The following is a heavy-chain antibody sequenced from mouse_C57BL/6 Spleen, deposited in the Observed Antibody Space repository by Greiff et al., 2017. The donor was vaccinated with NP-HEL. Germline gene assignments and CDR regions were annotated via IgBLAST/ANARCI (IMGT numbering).Heavy chain of an antibody. CDR3: ARRVLGHDYFDY. J-gene: IGHJ2*01. V-gene: IGHV1-80*01. CDR1: GYAFSSYW. D-gene: IGHD4-1*01. CDR2: IYPGDGDT. Sequence: VQLQQSGAELVKPGASVKISCKASGYAFSSYWMNWVKQRPGKGLEWIGQIYPGDGDTNYNGKFKGKATLTADKSSSTAYMQLSSLTSEDAAVYFCARRVLGHDYFDYWGQGTTLTVSS.